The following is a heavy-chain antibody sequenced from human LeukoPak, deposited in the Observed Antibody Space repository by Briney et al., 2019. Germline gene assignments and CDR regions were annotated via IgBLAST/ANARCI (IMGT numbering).Heavy chain of an antibody. CDR1: GFTFSSYA. Sequence: GGSLRPSCVASGFTFSSYAMSWVRQAPGKGLEWVSAISGSGGSTYYADSVKGRFTISRDNIKNTPYLQMNSLRAEDTAVYYCAKDRPAAMLGDNWFDPWGQGTLVTVSS. CDR3: AKDRPAAMLGDNWFDP. J-gene: IGHJ5*02. CDR2: ISGSGGST. V-gene: IGHV3-23*01. D-gene: IGHD2-2*01.